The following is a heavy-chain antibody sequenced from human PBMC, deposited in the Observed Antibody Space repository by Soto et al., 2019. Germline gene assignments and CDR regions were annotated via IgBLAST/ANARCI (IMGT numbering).Heavy chain of an antibody. CDR1: GFTFSSYW. CDR3: ARTRTSDWAYDI. V-gene: IGHV3-74*01. D-gene: IGHD3-9*01. Sequence: EVQLVESGGGLVQPGGSLRLSCAASGFTFSSYWMHWVRQSPGKGLVWVSRIKTDGSDTHYADSVKGRFTISRDNAKNTLYLQMNSLRDEDTAVYYCARTRTSDWAYDIWGQGTMVIVSS. J-gene: IGHJ3*02. CDR2: IKTDGSDT.